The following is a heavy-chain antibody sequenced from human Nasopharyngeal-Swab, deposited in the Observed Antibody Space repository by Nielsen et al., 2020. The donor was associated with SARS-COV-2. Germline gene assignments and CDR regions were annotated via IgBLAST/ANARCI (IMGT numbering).Heavy chain of an antibody. J-gene: IGHJ4*02. CDR3: ARDAPAHYGAFY. V-gene: IGHV3-30*03. D-gene: IGHD4-17*01. CDR2: IAHDASNE. CDR1: GFTFSSFG. Sequence: GESLKISCAASGFTFSSFGMHWVRQAPGKELEWVAFIAHDASNEYYGDSVKGRFSISRDSSKNTLYLQMDSLRGEDTAVYYCARDAPAHYGAFYWGRGTLVTVSS.